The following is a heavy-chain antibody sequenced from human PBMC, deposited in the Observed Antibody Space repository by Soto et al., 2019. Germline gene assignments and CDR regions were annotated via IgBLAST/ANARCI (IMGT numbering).Heavy chain of an antibody. CDR2: IYYSGST. CDR1: GGSISGYC. CDR3: AAAPRY. D-gene: IGHD2-15*01. Sequence: SETLSLTCSVSGGSISGYCWSWIRQTPEKGLEWIGYIYYSGSTNYNPSLKSRVTMLIDMSKNQFSLKLTSVSAADTAVYYCAAAPRYWGQGILVTVSS. V-gene: IGHV4-59*01. J-gene: IGHJ4*02.